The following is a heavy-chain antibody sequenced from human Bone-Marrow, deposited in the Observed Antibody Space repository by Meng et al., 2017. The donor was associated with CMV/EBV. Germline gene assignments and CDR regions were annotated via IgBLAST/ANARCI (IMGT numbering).Heavy chain of an antibody. D-gene: IGHD5-18*01. V-gene: IGHV4-39*07. CDR3: ARVEDTAMVGYYFED. J-gene: IGHJ4*02. CDR1: GGSISSSSYY. Sequence: GSLRLSCTVSGGSISSSSYYWGWIRQPPGKGLEWIGSIYYSGSTYYNPSLKSRVTISVDTYKNQFSLKLSSVTAADTAVYYCARVEDTAMVGYYFEDWGQGTLVTVSS. CDR2: IYYSGST.